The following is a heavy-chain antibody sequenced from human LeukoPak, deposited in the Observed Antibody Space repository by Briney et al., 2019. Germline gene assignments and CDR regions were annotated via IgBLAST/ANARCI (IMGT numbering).Heavy chain of an antibody. Sequence: GSLRLSCAGSGFTFGGYGMHWFRQTPGKGLEWVAVIAYDGSRAFYADSVKGGFTISRDNSKNTMSVQMDDLRAEDTAVYYCTRYNNDHFDYWGQGTLVTVSS. CDR1: GFTFGGYG. V-gene: IGHV3-33*01. D-gene: IGHD1-14*01. CDR3: TRYNNDHFDY. J-gene: IGHJ4*02. CDR2: IAYDGSRA.